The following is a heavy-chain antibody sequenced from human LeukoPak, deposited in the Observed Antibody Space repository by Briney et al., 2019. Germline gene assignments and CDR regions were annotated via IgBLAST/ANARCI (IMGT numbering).Heavy chain of an antibody. CDR2: INRDGNYT. D-gene: IGHD6-19*01. V-gene: IGHV3-74*01. CDR3: AREYSSGWTSDY. CDR1: GFTFSSYW. J-gene: IGHJ4*02. Sequence: PGGSLRLSCAASGFTFSSYWMNWVRQAPGKGLVWVSRINRDGNYTAYADSVKGRFTISKDNAKNTLSLQMNSLRAEDTAVYYCAREYSSGWTSDYWGQGTLVTVS.